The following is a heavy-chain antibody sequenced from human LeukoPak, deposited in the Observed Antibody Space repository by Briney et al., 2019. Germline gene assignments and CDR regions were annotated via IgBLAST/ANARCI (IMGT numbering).Heavy chain of an antibody. Sequence: GGSLRLSCAASGFTFDDYAMHWVRQAPGKGLEWVSLVSGDGDSTNYADSLKGRFIISRENSKNSLYLQMNSLRTEDTALYYCAKDIDRSGYYRYFDYWGQGTLVTVSS. J-gene: IGHJ4*02. D-gene: IGHD3-22*01. V-gene: IGHV3-43*02. CDR1: GFTFDDYA. CDR3: AKDIDRSGYYRYFDY. CDR2: VSGDGDST.